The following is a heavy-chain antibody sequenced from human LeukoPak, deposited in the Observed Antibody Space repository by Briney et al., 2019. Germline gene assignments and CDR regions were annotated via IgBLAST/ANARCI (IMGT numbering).Heavy chain of an antibody. V-gene: IGHV3-30-3*01. CDR1: GFTFSSYA. J-gene: IGHJ3*02. D-gene: IGHD5/OR15-5a*01. Sequence: GRSLRLSCAASGFTFSSYAMHWVRQAPGKGLEWVAVISYDGSNKYYADSVKGRFTISRDNSKNTLYLQMNSLRAEDTAVYYCARDSALSTRDDAFDIWGQGTMVTVSS. CDR3: ARDSALSTRDDAFDI. CDR2: ISYDGSNK.